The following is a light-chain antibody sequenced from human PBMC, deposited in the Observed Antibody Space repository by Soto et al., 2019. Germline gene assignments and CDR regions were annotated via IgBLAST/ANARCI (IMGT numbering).Light chain of an antibody. J-gene: IGLJ3*02. CDR2: DNG. CDR3: GAWDTSLNAGV. CDR1: SSNIGAGFD. Sequence: QSVLTQPPSVSGAPGQRVTISCTGSSSNIGAGFDVHWYHQIAGTAPKLLIYDNGQRPSGIPDRFSGSKSGTSATLDITGLQTGDEAHYYCGAWDTSLNAGVFGGGTKLTVL. V-gene: IGLV1-51*01.